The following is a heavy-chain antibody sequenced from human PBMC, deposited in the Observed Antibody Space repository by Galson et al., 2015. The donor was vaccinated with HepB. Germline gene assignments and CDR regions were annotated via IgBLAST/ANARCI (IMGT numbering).Heavy chain of an antibody. CDR1: GGSISSYY. D-gene: IGHD3-22*01. J-gene: IGHJ5*02. CDR3: ARGRMITMIVVVIRNNWFDP. CDR2: IYYSGST. Sequence: TLSLTCTVSGGSISSYYWSWIRQPPGKGLEWIGYIYYSGSTNYNPSLKSRVTISVDTSKNQFSLKLSSVTAADTAVYYCARGRMITMIVVVIRNNWFDPWGQGTLVTVSS. V-gene: IGHV4-59*12.